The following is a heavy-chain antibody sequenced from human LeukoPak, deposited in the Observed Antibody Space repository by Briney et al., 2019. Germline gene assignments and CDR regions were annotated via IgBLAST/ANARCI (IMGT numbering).Heavy chain of an antibody. CDR2: IYYRVTS. D-gene: IGHD3-10*01. CDR3: ARAVGGDGSGSL. CDR1: GDSISTYY. J-gene: IGHJ4*02. V-gene: IGHV4-59*01. Sequence: SETLSLTCTVSGDSISTYYWSWIRQPPGKGLEWIGYIYYRVTSDYNPSLKSRVTMSVDMSTGQISLKLSSVTAADTAVYYCARAVGGDGSGSLWGPGTLVTVSS.